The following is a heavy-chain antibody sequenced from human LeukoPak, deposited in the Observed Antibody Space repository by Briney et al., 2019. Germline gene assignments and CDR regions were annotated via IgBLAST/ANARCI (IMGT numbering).Heavy chain of an antibody. J-gene: IGHJ4*02. CDR2: INPSSGST. D-gene: IGHD6-13*01. CDR1: GTTFTRYY. V-gene: IGHV1-46*04. CDR3: ARTYSSSWSYCDS. Sequence: ASVKVSCKASGTTFTRYYIHWVRQAPGQGLDWMGMINPSSGSTRFAQMLQDRVTMTRDTSTSAVYMELSSLTSEDTAMYYCARTYSSSWSYCDSWGQGTLVTVSS.